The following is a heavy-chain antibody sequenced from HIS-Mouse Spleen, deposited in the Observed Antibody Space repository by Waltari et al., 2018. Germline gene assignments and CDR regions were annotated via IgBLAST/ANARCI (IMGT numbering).Heavy chain of an antibody. CDR2: SGTTGDT. V-gene: IGHV3-13*01. CDR1: GFTFSSYD. D-gene: IGHD4-4*01. CDR3: ARGYSNYVPYFDY. Sequence: EVQLVESGGGLVQPGGSLRLSCAASGFTFSSYDMHWVRQATGKGLEWVSASGTTGDTYDPGSVKGRFTISRENAKNSLYLQMNSLRAGDTAVYYCARGYSNYVPYFDYWGQGTLVTVSS. J-gene: IGHJ4*02.